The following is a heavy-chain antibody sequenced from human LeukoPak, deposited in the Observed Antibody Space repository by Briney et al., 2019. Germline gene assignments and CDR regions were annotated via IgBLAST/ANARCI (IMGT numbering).Heavy chain of an antibody. J-gene: IGHJ5*02. D-gene: IGHD6-19*01. CDR2: ISYEGSNK. Sequence: GGSLRLSCAASGFTFSSYGMHWVRQAPGKGLEWVAVISYEGSNKYYADSVKGRFTISRDNSKNTLYLQMNSLRAEDTAVYYCAKVAGAVAGVPWGQGTLVTVSS. CDR1: GFTFSSYG. CDR3: AKVAGAVAGVP. V-gene: IGHV3-30*18.